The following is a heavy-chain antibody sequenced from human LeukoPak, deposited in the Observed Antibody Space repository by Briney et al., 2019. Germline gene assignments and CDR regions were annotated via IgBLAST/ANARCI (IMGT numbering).Heavy chain of an antibody. CDR1: GFTFSSYE. D-gene: IGHD2-21*01. Sequence: GGSLRLSCAASGFTFSSYEMNWVRQAPGKGLEWVANIKQDGSEKYYVDSVKGRFTISRDNAKNSLYLQMNSLRAEDTAVYYCAREVIGLDYWGQGTLVTVSS. J-gene: IGHJ4*02. CDR2: IKQDGSEK. V-gene: IGHV3-7*01. CDR3: AREVIGLDY.